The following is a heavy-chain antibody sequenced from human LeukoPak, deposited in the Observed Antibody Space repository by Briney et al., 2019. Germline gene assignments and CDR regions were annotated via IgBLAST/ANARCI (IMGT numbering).Heavy chain of an antibody. J-gene: IGHJ6*03. CDR1: GGPFSGYY. CDR3: ARTTEGYCRGRSCYSYYYYMDV. Sequence: SDTLSLTCALYGGPFSGYYWSWLRHPPGKGLEWIGEINHSGSTNYNPSLKRRVTISVDTSKNQFSLKLSSVTAADTAVYYCARTTEGYCRGRSCYSYYYYMDVWGKGTTVTVSS. D-gene: IGHD2-15*01. V-gene: IGHV4-34*01. CDR2: INHSGST.